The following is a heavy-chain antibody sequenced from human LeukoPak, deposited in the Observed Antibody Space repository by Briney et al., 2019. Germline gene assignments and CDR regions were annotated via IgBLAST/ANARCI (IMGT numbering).Heavy chain of an antibody. V-gene: IGHV1-24*01. CDR1: GYTLTELS. CDR2: FDPEDGVT. CDR3: ATPSYGLGNWFDP. J-gene: IGHJ5*02. Sequence: GASVKVSCKVSGYTLTELSMHWVRQAPGKGREWMGGFDPEDGVTIYAQKFQGRVTMTEDTSTDTAYMELSSLRSEDTAVYYCATPSYGLGNWFDPWGQGTLVTVSS. D-gene: IGHD5-18*01.